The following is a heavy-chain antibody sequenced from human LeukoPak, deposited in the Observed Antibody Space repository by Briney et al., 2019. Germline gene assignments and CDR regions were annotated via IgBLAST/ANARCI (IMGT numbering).Heavy chain of an antibody. CDR1: GFTFSSYA. J-gene: IGHJ3*02. V-gene: IGHV3-66*01. CDR3: ARDDDSSAHDAFDI. D-gene: IGHD3-22*01. Sequence: GGSLRLSCAASGFTFSSYAMSWVRQAPGKGLEWVSVIYSGGSTYYADSVKGRFTISRDNSKNTLYLQMNSLRAEDTAVYYCARDDDSSAHDAFDIWGQGTMVTVSS. CDR2: IYSGGST.